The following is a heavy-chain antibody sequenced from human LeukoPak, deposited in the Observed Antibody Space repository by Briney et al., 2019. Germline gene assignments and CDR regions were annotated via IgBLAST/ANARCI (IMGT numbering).Heavy chain of an antibody. D-gene: IGHD6-13*01. V-gene: IGHV1-69*13. J-gene: IGHJ5*02. CDR1: GGTFSSYA. CDR2: IVPIFGTA. CDR3: ATIIAAAGTGWFDP. Sequence: SVKVSCKASGGTFSSYAISWVRQAPGQGLEWMGGIVPIFGTANYAQKFQGRVTITADESTSTAYMELSSLRSEDTAVYYCATIIAAAGTGWFDPWGQGTLVTVSS.